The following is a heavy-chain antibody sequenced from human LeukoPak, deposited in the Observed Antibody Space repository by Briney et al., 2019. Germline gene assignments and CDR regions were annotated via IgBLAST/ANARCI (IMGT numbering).Heavy chain of an antibody. CDR1: GFTFSNFW. Sequence: GESLRLSCTASGFTFSNFWMGWVRQAPGKGLEWVANIKQGETEKFYLGSVKGRFTISRDNAKNSLYLQMNSLRVEDTALYYCATDSLGIFGRTWGQGTLVTVSS. CDR2: IKQGETEK. V-gene: IGHV3-7*03. CDR3: ATDSLGIFGRT. D-gene: IGHD3-3*01. J-gene: IGHJ5*02.